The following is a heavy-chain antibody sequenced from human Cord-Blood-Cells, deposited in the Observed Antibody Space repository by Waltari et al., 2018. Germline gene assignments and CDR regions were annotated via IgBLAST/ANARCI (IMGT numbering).Heavy chain of an antibody. CDR1: GFTFSSYW. Sequence: EVQLVESGGGLVQPGGSRRLSCAASGFTFSSYWMSWVRQAPGKGLEGVANIKQDGSEKYYVDSVKGRFTISRDNAKNSLYLQMNSLRAEDTAVYYCARDAFSSTSCYVYWGQGTLVTVSS. D-gene: IGHD2-2*01. J-gene: IGHJ4*02. V-gene: IGHV3-7*01. CDR2: IKQDGSEK. CDR3: ARDAFSSTSCYVY.